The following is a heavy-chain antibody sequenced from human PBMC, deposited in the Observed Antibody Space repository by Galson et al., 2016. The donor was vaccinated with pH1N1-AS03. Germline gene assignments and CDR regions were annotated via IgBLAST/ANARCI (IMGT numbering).Heavy chain of an antibody. Sequence: SLRLSCAASGFTFNRNSMNWVRQAPGKGLEWVANIKQDGGEKYYVDSVKGRFTISRDNAKNSLYLQMNSLRAEDTAVYYCFEINNGGGQGTLVTVSS. CDR1: GFTFNRNS. CDR3: FEINNG. V-gene: IGHV3-7*01. D-gene: IGHD2-8*01. CDR2: IKQDGGEK. J-gene: IGHJ4*02.